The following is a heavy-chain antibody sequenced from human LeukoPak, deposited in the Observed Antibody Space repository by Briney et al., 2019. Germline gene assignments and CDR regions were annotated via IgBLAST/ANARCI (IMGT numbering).Heavy chain of an antibody. CDR1: GFTFSSYE. D-gene: IGHD6-19*01. J-gene: IGHJ4*02. V-gene: IGHV3-48*03. Sequence: GGSLRLSCATSGFTFSSYEMNWVRQAPGKGLEWVSYISSSGSTIYYADSVKGRFTISRDNAKNSLYLQMNSLRAEDTAVYYCAIPFHSSGWYYFDYWGQGTLVTASS. CDR3: AIPFHSSGWYYFDY. CDR2: ISSSGSTI.